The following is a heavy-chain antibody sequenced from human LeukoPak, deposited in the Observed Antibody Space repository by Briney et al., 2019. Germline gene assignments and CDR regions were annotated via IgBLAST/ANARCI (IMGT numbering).Heavy chain of an antibody. CDR2: IYTSGST. Sequence: PSGTLSLTCTVSGGSISSYYWSWIRQPAGKGLEWIGRIYTSGSTNHNPSLKSRVTMSVDTSKNQCSLKLSSVTAADTAVYYCARDYKWELRYFDYWGHGTLVTVSP. D-gene: IGHD1-26*01. J-gene: IGHJ4*01. CDR1: GGSISSYY. V-gene: IGHV4-4*07. CDR3: ARDYKWELRYFDY.